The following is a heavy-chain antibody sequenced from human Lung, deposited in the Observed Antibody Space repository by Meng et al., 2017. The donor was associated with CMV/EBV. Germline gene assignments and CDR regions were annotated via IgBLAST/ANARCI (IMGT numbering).Heavy chain of an antibody. Sequence: SQXXSLTCTVSGGSISSYYWSWIRQPPGKGLEWIGYIYYSGSTNYNPSLKSRVTISVDTSKNQFSLKLSSVTAADTAVYYCARDGSLGYFDYWGQGTLVTVSS. V-gene: IGHV4-59*01. CDR1: GGSISSYY. CDR3: ARDGSLGYFDY. J-gene: IGHJ4*02. CDR2: IYYSGST. D-gene: IGHD5-12*01.